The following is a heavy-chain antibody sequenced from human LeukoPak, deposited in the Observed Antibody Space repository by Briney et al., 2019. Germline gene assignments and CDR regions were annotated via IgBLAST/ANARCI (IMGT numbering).Heavy chain of an antibody. CDR2: IYYSGST. CDR1: GVSMSSGAFY. J-gene: IGHJ3*02. CDR3: ARAFPFDDYGDPDAFDI. V-gene: IGHV4-30-4*08. Sequence: SETLSLTCTVSGVSMSSGAFYWSWIRQHPGKGLEWIGNIYYSGSTYYNPSLKSRVTISVDRSKNQFSLKLTSVTAADTAVYYCARAFPFDDYGDPDAFDIWGQGTMVTVSS. D-gene: IGHD4-17*01.